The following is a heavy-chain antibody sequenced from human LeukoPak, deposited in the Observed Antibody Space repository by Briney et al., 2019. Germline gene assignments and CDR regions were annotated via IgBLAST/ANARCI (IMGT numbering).Heavy chain of an antibody. J-gene: IGHJ6*03. CDR3: ARSFWSGYYPSRYYYYYMDV. D-gene: IGHD3-3*01. CDR1: GYSFTSYW. CDR2: IYPGDSDT. V-gene: IGHV5-51*01. Sequence: GESLKISCKGSGYSFTSYWIGWVRQMPGKGLEWMGIIYPGDSDTRYSPSFQGQVTISADKSISTAYLQWSSLKASDTAMYYCARSFWSGYYPSRYYYYYMDVWGKGTTVTVSS.